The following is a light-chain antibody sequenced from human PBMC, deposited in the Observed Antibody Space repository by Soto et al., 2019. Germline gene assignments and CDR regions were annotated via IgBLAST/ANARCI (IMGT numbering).Light chain of an antibody. J-gene: IGLJ1*01. Sequence: QSALTQPASVSGSPGQSITISCTGTSSDVGGYNYVSWYQQHPGKAPKLMIYEVGNRPSGVSNRFSGSKSGNTASLTISGLQAEDEADYFCNSYGSTSTRYVFGPGTKLTVL. CDR3: NSYGSTSTRYV. CDR1: SSDVGGYNY. CDR2: EVG. V-gene: IGLV2-14*01.